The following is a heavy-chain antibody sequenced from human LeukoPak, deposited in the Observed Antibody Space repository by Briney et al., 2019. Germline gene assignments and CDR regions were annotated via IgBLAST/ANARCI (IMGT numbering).Heavy chain of an antibody. D-gene: IGHD6-19*01. CDR1: GYAFTSYG. CDR3: ARDPKQWLVTYYYYGMDV. V-gene: IGHV1-18*01. J-gene: IGHJ6*02. CDR2: ISAYNGNT. Sequence: ASVTVSFKASGYAFTSYGISWVRQAPGQGLEWMGWISAYNGNTNYAQKLQGRVTMTTDTSTSTAYMELRSLRSDDTAVYYCARDPKQWLVTYYYYGMDVWGQGTTVTVSS.